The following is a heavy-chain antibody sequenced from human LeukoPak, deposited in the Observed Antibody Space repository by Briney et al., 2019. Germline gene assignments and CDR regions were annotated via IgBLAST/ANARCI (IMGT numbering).Heavy chain of an antibody. V-gene: IGHV1-69*06. CDR1: GGTFSSYA. D-gene: IGHD2-2*01. CDR2: IIPIFGTA. J-gene: IGHJ4*02. Sequence: ASVKVSCKASGGTFSSYAISWVRQAPGQGLEWMGGIIPIFGTANYAQKFQGRVTMTEDTSTDTAYMELSRLRSDDTAVYYCASSIGYCSSTSCYDSIAFDYWGQGTLVTVSS. CDR3: ASSIGYCSSTSCYDSIAFDY.